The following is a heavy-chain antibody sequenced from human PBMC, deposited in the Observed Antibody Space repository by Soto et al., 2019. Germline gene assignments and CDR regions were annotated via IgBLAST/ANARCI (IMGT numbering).Heavy chain of an antibody. CDR3: AKGEGEGYSYGYEAFDI. Sequence: GGSLRLSCAASGFTFSSYAMSWVRQAPGKGLEWVSAISGSGGSTYYADSVKGRFTISRDNSKNTLYLQMNSLRAEDTAIYYCAKGEGEGYSYGYEAFDIWGQGTMVTVSS. J-gene: IGHJ3*02. CDR1: GFTFSSYA. V-gene: IGHV3-23*01. D-gene: IGHD5-18*01. CDR2: ISGSGGST.